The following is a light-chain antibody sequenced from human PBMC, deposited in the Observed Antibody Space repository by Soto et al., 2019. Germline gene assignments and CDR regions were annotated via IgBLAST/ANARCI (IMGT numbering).Light chain of an antibody. V-gene: IGKV3-15*01. CDR2: GAS. J-gene: IGKJ1*01. CDR3: QQYNDWRRT. CDR1: RSVSTN. Sequence: EIVMTQSPATLSVSPGERATLSCRASRSVSTNLAWYQHKPGQAPRLLIYGASTRATGISARFSGGGSGTEFNLAINSLQSEDFAVYFCQQYNDWRRTFGQGTKVEI.